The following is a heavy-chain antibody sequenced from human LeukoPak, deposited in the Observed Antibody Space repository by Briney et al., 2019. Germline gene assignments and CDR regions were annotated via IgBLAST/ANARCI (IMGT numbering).Heavy chain of an antibody. J-gene: IGHJ4*02. CDR2: IKQDGSET. V-gene: IGHV3-7*04. CDR1: AITFSNSW. D-gene: IGHD5/OR15-5a*01. Sequence: GGSLRLSCTASAITFSNSWMSWVRQAPEKGLEWVANIKQDGSETNYVDSVKGRFTISRDNAKNSLFLQTNSLRGEDTAIYYCARHLAGDSLYRHFDYWGQGALVTVSS. CDR3: ARHLAGDSLYRHFDY.